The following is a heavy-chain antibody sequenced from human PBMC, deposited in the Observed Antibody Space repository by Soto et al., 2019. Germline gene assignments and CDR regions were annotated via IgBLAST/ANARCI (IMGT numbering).Heavy chain of an antibody. D-gene: IGHD1-7*01. CDR1: GGSISSYY. CDR3: AREGLTGTIGLYYYYGMDV. V-gene: IGHV4-59*01. J-gene: IGHJ6*02. CDR2: LYYSGST. Sequence: QVQLQESGPGLVKPSETLSLTCTVSGGSISSYYWSWIRQPPGKGLEWLGYLYYSGSTNYNPSLKSRVTISVNTSKNQFSLQLSSVTAADTAVYYCAREGLTGTIGLYYYYGMDVWGQGTTVTVSS.